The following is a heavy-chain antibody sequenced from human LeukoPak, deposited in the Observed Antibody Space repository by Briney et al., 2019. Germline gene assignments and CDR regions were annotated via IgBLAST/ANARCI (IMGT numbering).Heavy chain of an antibody. CDR1: GFTVSSNY. CDR2: IYSGGST. D-gene: IGHD3-22*01. CDR3: ARDRPDYYDSSGYHKGAFDI. V-gene: IGHV3-53*01. Sequence: GGSLRLSCAASGFTVSSNYMSWVRQAPGKGLEWVSVIYSGGSTYYADSVKGGFTISRDNSKNTLYLQMNSLRAEDTAVYYCARDRPDYYDSSGYHKGAFDIWGQGTMVTVSS. J-gene: IGHJ3*02.